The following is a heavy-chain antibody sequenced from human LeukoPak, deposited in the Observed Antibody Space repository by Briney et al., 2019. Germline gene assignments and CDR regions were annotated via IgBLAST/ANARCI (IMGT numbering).Heavy chain of an antibody. J-gene: IGHJ3*02. V-gene: IGHV3-30-3*01. CDR1: GFTFSSYA. CDR2: ILYDGGNK. D-gene: IGHD2-2*01. Sequence: GGSLRLSCAASGFTFSSYAMHWVRQAPGKGLEWVTLILYDGGNKYYADSVKGRFTISRDNAQNSLYLQMNSLRVEDTAVYYCARGSDVVVVPPVTEAFDIWGQGTMVTVSS. CDR3: ARGSDVVVVPPVTEAFDI.